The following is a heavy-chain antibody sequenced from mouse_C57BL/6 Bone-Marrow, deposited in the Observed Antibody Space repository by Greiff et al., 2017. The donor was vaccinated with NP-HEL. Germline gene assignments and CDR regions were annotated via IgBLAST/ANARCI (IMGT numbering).Heavy chain of an antibody. CDR3: TRGGGYYGSFDV. D-gene: IGHD2-2*01. V-gene: IGHV1-15*01. CDR2: IDPETGGT. CDR1: GYTFTDYE. J-gene: IGHJ1*03. Sequence: VQLVESGAELVRPGASVTLSCKASGYTFTDYEMHWVKQTPVHGLEWIGAIDPETGGTAYNQKFKGKAILTADKSSSTAYMELRSLTSEDSAVYYCTRGGGYYGSFDVWGTGTTVTVSS.